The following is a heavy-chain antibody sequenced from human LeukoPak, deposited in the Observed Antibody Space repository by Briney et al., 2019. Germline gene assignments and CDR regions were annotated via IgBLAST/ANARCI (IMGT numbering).Heavy chain of an antibody. D-gene: IGHD3-22*01. J-gene: IGHJ2*01. CDR3: AKYPHSVIVVIGFGYFDL. V-gene: IGHV3-23*01. CDR1: GFTFSSYA. CDR2: ISGSGGST. Sequence: GGSLRLSCAASGFTFSSYAMSWVRQAPGKGLEWVSAISGSGGSTYYADSVKGRFTISRDNSKNTLYLQMNSLRAEDTAVYYCAKYPHSVIVVIGFGYFDLWGRGTLVTVSS.